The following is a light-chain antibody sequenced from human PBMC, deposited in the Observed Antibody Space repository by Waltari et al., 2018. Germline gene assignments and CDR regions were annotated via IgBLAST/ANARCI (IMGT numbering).Light chain of an antibody. CDR2: DVT. J-gene: IGLJ1*01. V-gene: IGLV2-14*03. Sequence: QSALTQPASVSGSPGQSITISCTGTSSDVGTYDYVSWYQQHPGKAPKLMIYDVTKRHSGIANRFSGANSGSTASLTFSGLHAEDEADYYCSSYTTSSTVYVFGTGTQVTVL. CDR3: SSYTTSSTVYV. CDR1: SSDVGTYDY.